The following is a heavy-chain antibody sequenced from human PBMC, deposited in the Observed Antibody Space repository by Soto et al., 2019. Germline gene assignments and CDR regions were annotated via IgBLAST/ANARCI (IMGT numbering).Heavy chain of an antibody. V-gene: IGHV3-48*02. CDR1: GVTFSSYS. CDR2: ISSSSSTI. CDR3: ARGNPITMIVVVAPDFDY. D-gene: IGHD3-22*01. J-gene: IGHJ4*02. Sequence: GGSLRLSCAASGVTFSSYSMNWVRQAPGKGLEWVSYISSSSSTIYYADSVKGRFTISRNNAKNSLYLQVNSLRDEDTAVYYCARGNPITMIVVVAPDFDYWGQGTLVTVSS.